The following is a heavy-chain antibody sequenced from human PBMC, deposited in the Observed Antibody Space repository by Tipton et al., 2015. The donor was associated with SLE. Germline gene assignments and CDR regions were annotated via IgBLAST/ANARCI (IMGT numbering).Heavy chain of an antibody. CDR3: ARDPGGDYDYYFES. CDR1: GYTFIDNY. J-gene: IGHJ4*02. Sequence: QLVQSGAEVKKPGASVKVSCTASGYTFIDNYMHWVRQAPGQGLEWMGWIDPIRGDTSYAQKFQGRVNLTLDTSTSTAYMDLTSLEADDTAVYYCARDPGGDYDYYFESWGQGTLVTVSS. V-gene: IGHV1-2*02. D-gene: IGHD3-3*01. CDR2: IDPIRGDT.